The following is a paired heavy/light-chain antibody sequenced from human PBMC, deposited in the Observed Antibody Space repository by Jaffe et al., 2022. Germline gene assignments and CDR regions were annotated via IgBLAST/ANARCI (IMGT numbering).Light chain of an antibody. V-gene: IGKV1-5*03. CDR1: QSIGTW. J-gene: IGKJ2*01. CDR2: KAS. Sequence: DIQMTQSPSTLSASVGDRVTITCRASQSIGTWLAWYQQRPGKAPKLFIYKASTLQSGVPSRLNGSGFGTEFTLTISSLQPDDFARYYCQQYSTSLPTFGQGTKLEIK. CDR3: QQYSTSLPT.
Heavy chain of an antibody. J-gene: IGHJ4*02. CDR3: ARSSPLSGSYYFFDS. D-gene: IGHD1-26*01. CDR1: GYTFNDYY. CDR2: VDPNTGGT. V-gene: IGHV1-2*02. Sequence: QVQLVQSGTEVREPGASMTVSCKASGYTFNDYYMHWVRQAPGQGLEWMGWVDPNTGGTDYAQKFQGRVTMTRNTSITTAYMELRSLRSDDTAVYYCARSSPLSGSYYFFDSWGQGTLITVSS.